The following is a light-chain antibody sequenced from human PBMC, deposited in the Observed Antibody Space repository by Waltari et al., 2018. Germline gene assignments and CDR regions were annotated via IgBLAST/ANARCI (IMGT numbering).Light chain of an antibody. CDR2: GAS. CDR1: QSVSSN. J-gene: IGKJ1*01. V-gene: IGKV3-15*01. CDR3: QQYNNWRT. Sequence: EIVMTQSPATLSVSPGERATLSCRASQSVSSNLAWYQQKPGQAPRLLIYGASTRATGIPARFSGSGSGTEFTLTISSMQSEDXAVYYCQQYNNWRTFGQGTKVEIK.